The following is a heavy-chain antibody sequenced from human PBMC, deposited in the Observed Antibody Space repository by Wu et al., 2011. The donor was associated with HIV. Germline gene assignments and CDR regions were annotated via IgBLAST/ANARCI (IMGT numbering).Heavy chain of an antibody. D-gene: IGHD5-18*01. Sequence: QVQLVQSGAEVKKPGSSVKVSCKASGRTFSSFTISWVRQAPGQGLEWMGGIIPMFGTAKYAQKFQGRVTITADKSTSTAYMELSSLRSEDTAVYYCARRGREYTAMVYFGYWGQGTLVTVSS. CDR3: ARRGREYTAMVYFGY. J-gene: IGHJ4*02. CDR1: GRTFSSFT. V-gene: IGHV1-69*14. CDR2: IIPMFGTA.